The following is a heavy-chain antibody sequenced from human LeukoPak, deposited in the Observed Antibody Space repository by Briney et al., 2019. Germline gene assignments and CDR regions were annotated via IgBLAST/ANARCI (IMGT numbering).Heavy chain of an antibody. CDR2: INPNSGDT. J-gene: IGHJ4*02. CDR1: GYTFTAYY. V-gene: IGHV1-2*06. D-gene: IGHD5-24*01. Sequence: GASVKVSCKASGYTFTAYYMHWVRQAPGQGLEWMGRINPNSGDTNYAQKFQGRVTITRDTYISTAYMELSRLRSDDTAVYYCARDKGRDGYTAFDYWGQGTLVTVSS. CDR3: ARDKGRDGYTAFDY.